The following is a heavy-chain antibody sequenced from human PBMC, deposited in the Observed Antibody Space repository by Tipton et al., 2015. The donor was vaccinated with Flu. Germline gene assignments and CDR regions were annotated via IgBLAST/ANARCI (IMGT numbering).Heavy chain of an antibody. CDR3: ARAHPYSTSRYGAFDI. CDR2: VYYTGST. CDR1: GGSISTYY. J-gene: IGHJ3*02. V-gene: IGHV4-59*01. D-gene: IGHD6-13*01. Sequence: GLVKPSETLSLTCNVSGGSISTYYWSWIRQSPGKGLEWIGYVYYTGSTNYNPSLKSRVTISVDTSKNQFSLKLSSVTAADTAVYYCARAHPYSTSRYGAFDIWGQGTMVTVSS.